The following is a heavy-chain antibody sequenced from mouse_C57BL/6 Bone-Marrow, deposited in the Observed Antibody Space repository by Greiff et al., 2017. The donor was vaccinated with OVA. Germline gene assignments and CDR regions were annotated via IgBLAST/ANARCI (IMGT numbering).Heavy chain of an antibody. CDR3: ARHEYGYYASYFDY. V-gene: IGHV1-82*01. J-gene: IGHJ2*01. CDR2: IYPGDGDT. Sequence: QVQLQQSGPELVKPGASVKISCKASGYAFSSSWMNWVKQRPGKGLEWIGRIYPGDGDTNYNGKLKGKATLTADKSSSTAYMQLSSLTSEDSAVYFCARHEYGYYASYFDYWGQGTTLTVSS. D-gene: IGHD2-10*02. CDR1: GYAFSSSW.